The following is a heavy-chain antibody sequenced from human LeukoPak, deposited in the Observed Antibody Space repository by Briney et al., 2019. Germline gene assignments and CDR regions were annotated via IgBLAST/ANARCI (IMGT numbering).Heavy chain of an antibody. V-gene: IGHV4-30-4*08. J-gene: IGHJ4*02. CDR2: IYDSTST. Sequence: SETLSLTCTVSGGSISSDDYYWIRLRPPPGQDLVGDVYIYDSTSTYYNPSLKSRVTISVDTSKNEFSLKLSSVSAADTAVYYCAGGREYYFVYWGRGSLVAVCS. CDR3: AGGREYYFVY. CDR1: GGSISSDDYY. D-gene: IGHD3-10*01.